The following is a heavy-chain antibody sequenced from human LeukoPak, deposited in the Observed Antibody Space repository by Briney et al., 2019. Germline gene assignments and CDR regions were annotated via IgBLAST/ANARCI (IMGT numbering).Heavy chain of an antibody. CDR3: ARADGAQTFPFDY. D-gene: IGHD4/OR15-4a*01. J-gene: IGHJ4*02. Sequence: SETLSLTCAVYGGSFSGYYWSWIRQPPGKGLEWIGEINPGGNTNNNPYLKSRVTISVDTSKNQFSLKLTSVTAADTAVYYCARADGAQTFPFDYWSLGTLVTVSS. V-gene: IGHV4-34*01. CDR1: GGSFSGYY. CDR2: INPGGNT.